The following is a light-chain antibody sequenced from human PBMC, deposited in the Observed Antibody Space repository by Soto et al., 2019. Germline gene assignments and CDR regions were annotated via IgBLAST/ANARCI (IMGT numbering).Light chain of an antibody. CDR2: GAS. V-gene: IGKV3-20*01. Sequence: EMLLTESPATLSLSPGERATLSFIASQTVSSNYLAWCQQRPGQAPRLLIYGASTRAAGIPDRFSGSGSGTDFTLTITRLEPEDSAVYFCQQYTGPPTTFGQGTRLEIK. CDR1: QTVSSNY. J-gene: IGKJ5*01. CDR3: QQYTGPPTT.